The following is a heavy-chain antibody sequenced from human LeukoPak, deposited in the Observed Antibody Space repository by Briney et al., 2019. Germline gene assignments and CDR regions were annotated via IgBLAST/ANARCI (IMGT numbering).Heavy chain of an antibody. Sequence: WASVKVSCKASGYTFTSYDINWVRQATGQGLEWMGWMNPNSGNTGYAQKFQGRVTMTRNTSISTAYMELSSLRSEDTAVYYCAREGSLSPLNGQNYYYYGMDVWGQGTTVTVSS. CDR2: MNPNSGNT. CDR1: GYTFTSYD. D-gene: IGHD3-16*02. V-gene: IGHV1-8*02. J-gene: IGHJ6*02. CDR3: AREGSLSPLNGQNYYYYGMDV.